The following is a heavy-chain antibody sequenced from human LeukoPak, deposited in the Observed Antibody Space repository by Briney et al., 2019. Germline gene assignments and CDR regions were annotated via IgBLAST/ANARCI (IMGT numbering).Heavy chain of an antibody. V-gene: IGHV3-33*01. CDR3: ATGDFWTGVGEFFHP. Sequence: GRSLRLSXAASGFTFSSYGTFWVCQAPGKGLEWVGVIRYDGSQKHYADSVKGRFTISRDNSKDNLYLQMNSLRVEDTAVYYCATGDFWTGVGEFFHPWGQGTLVTVSS. D-gene: IGHD3/OR15-3a*01. CDR1: GFTFSSYG. J-gene: IGHJ1*01. CDR2: IRYDGSQK.